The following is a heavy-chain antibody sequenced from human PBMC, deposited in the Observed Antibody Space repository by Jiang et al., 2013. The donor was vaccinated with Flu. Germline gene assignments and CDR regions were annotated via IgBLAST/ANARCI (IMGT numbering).Heavy chain of an antibody. V-gene: IGHV2-5*02. J-gene: IGHJ4*02. CDR3: AHKWGFTALFDY. CDR1: GFSLSTSGVG. Sequence: KPTQTLTLTCTFSGFSLSTSGVGVGRIRQPPGKALEWLALIYWDDDKRYSPSLKSRLTITKDTSKNQVVLTMTNMDPVDTATYYCAHKWGFTALFDYWGQGTLVSVSS. D-gene: IGHD2-15*01. CDR2: IYWDDDK.